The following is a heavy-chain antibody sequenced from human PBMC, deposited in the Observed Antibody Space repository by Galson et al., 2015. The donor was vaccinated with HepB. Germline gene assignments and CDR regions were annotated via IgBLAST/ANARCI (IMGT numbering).Heavy chain of an antibody. V-gene: IGHV1-2*02. Sequence: SVKVSCKASGYTFSDYHMHWVRQAPGQGLEWMGWVNPNTGGTNFAQRFQGRVTMTRDTSITTAYMELISLRSDDTAMYYCARDPSGSPLSFDYWGQGTLVTVSS. CDR3: ARDPSGSPLSFDY. CDR2: VNPNTGGT. J-gene: IGHJ4*02. D-gene: IGHD7-27*01. CDR1: GYTFSDYH.